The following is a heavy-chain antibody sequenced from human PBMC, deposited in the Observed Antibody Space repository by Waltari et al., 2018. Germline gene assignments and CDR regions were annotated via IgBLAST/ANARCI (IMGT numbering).Heavy chain of an antibody. CDR2: IYYSGST. CDR3: ARQGVGATRIFDP. V-gene: IGHV4-39*07. D-gene: IGHD1-26*01. J-gene: IGHJ5*02. CDR1: GGSISSSSYY. Sequence: QLQLQESGPGLVKPSETLSLTCTVSGGSISSSSYYWGWIRQPPGKGLEWSGSIYYSGSTYYNPSLKSRVTISVDTSKNQFSLKLSSVTAADTAVYYCARQGVGATRIFDPWGQVTLVTVSS.